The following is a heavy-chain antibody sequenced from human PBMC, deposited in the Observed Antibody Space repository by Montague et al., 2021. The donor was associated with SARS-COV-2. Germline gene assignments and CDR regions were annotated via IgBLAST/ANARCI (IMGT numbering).Heavy chain of an antibody. CDR3: EWCITSFGVVGSWFDP. V-gene: IGHV4-59*01. CDR1: GGSISSYY. Sequence: SETLSLTCTVSGGSISSYYWSWIRQPPGKGLEWIGYIYYSGSTNYNPSLKRRVTISVDTSKNQFSLKLSSVTAADTAVYYCEWCITSFGVVGSWFDPWGQGTLVTGSS. CDR2: IYYSGST. D-gene: IGHD3-3*01. J-gene: IGHJ5*02.